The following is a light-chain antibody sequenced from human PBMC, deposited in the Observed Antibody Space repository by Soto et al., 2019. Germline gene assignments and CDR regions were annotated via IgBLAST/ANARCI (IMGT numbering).Light chain of an antibody. V-gene: IGKV3-20*01. CDR1: QSVSSSY. CDR3: QQYCSSPWS. Sequence: EIGVTQSPGTLSLSPGERATLSCRASQSVSSSYLAWYQQKPGQAPRLLIYGASSRATGIPDTFSGSGSVSDFTLTISRPEPEDCAVYYCQQYCSSPWSFGQETKVEVK. CDR2: GAS. J-gene: IGKJ1*01.